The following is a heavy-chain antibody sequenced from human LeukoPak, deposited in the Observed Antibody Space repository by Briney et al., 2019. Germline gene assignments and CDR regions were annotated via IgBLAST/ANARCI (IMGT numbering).Heavy chain of an antibody. V-gene: IGHV1-69*01. CDR1: GGTFSSYA. CDR3: ATLAPYYDFWSGYYSNWFDP. J-gene: IGHJ5*02. D-gene: IGHD3-3*01. CDR2: IIPIFGTA. Sequence: ASVKVSCKASGGTFSSYAISWVRQAPGQGLEWMGGIIPIFGTANYAQKFQGRVTITADESTSTAYMELSSLRSEDTAVYYCATLAPYYDFWSGYYSNWFDPWGQGTLVTVSS.